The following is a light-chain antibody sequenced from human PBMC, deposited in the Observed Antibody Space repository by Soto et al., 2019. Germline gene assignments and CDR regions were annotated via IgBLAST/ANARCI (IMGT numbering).Light chain of an antibody. CDR2: DES. V-gene: IGKV3-20*01. J-gene: IGKJ1*01. CDR1: QSVSTY. CDR3: HQYGSSPRT. Sequence: EIVLTQSPATLSLSPGERATLSCRASQSVSTYLAWYQQKPGQAPRLLIYDESNRATGIPDRLSGSGSGTDLNLTISRLEPEDFAVYYCHQYGSSPRTCGQGTKVDIK.